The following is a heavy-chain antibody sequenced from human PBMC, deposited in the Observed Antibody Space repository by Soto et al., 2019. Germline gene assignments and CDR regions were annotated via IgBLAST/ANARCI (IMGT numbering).Heavy chain of an antibody. V-gene: IGHV5-51*01. J-gene: IGHJ5*02. CDR2: IYPGDSDT. D-gene: IGHD3-22*01. Sequence: GESRKISCKGSVYSFTSDLIDCVRQMPGKGLEWMGIIYPGDSDTRHSPAFQCQGTISADXAINTAYQQASSLKASDTAMYYCARTHRQNYYDSSAYYYEAWFDPWGQGTLVPVSS. CDR1: VYSFTSDL. CDR3: ARTHRQNYYDSSAYYYEAWFDP.